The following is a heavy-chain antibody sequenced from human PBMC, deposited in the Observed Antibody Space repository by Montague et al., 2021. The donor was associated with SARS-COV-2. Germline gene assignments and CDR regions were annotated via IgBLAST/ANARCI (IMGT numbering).Heavy chain of an antibody. D-gene: IGHD3-22*01. CDR2: INHGGIT. CDR3: ARGHQGVAMIVVVMIGAEYYFDY. Sequence: SETLSLTCAVYGGSFNDYYWSWIRQPPGKGLEWIGEINHGGITNYSPSLKSRVTISADTSKNQFSLKLKPVTAADTANYYCARGHQGVAMIVVVMIGAEYYFDYWGQGSLVTVSS. V-gene: IGHV4-34*01. J-gene: IGHJ4*02. CDR1: GGSFNDYY.